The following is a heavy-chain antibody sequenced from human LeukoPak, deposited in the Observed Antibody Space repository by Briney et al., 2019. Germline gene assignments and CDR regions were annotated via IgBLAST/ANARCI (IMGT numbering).Heavy chain of an antibody. CDR1: GFTFNDYY. CDR3: ATDGAGFDT. CDR2: INIGGTNT. V-gene: IGHV3-11*01. J-gene: IGHJ5*02. Sequence: PGGSLRLSCAASGFTFNDYYMSWIRQAPGKGLEWLSYINIGGTNTHYADSVKGRFTISRDNAKKSLYLEMDNLRAEDTAVYYCATDGAGFDTWGQGVLVTVSS.